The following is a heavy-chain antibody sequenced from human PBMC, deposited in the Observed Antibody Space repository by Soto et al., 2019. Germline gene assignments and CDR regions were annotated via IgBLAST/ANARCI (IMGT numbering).Heavy chain of an antibody. Sequence: EVQLVESGGGLIQPGGSLRLSCAASGLTVSSNYMSWVRQAPGKGLEWVSVIYSGGSTYYADSVKGRFTISRDNSKNTLYLQMNSLRAEDTAVYYCASWGGYDSLYYYYYGMDVWGQGTTVTVSS. CDR1: GLTVSSNY. D-gene: IGHD5-12*01. CDR3: ASWGGYDSLYYYYYGMDV. CDR2: IYSGGST. J-gene: IGHJ6*02. V-gene: IGHV3-53*01.